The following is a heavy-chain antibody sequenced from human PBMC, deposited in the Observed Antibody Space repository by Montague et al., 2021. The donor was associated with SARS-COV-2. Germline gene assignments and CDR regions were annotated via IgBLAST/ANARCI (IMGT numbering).Heavy chain of an antibody. CDR2: IYYSGXT. J-gene: IGHJ6*02. CDR1: GGSANSGSYY. CDR3: ATDPSRITIFGVVTRYGMDV. D-gene: IGHD3-3*01. V-gene: IGHV4-61*01. Sequence: SETLSLTCIVSGGSANSGSYYWSWIRQPPGKGLEWIGYIYYSGXTXYXXXXKXRATISVDTSKNHFSLKLSSVTAADTALYYCATDPSRITIFGVVTRYGMDVWGQGTTVTVSS.